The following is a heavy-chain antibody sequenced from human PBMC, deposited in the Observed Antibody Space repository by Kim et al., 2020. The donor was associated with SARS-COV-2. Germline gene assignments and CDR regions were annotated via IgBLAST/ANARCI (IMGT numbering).Heavy chain of an antibody. D-gene: IGHD3-10*01. CDR2: ISSSSSYT. CDR3: ARDREYYYGSGNYYKGAFDI. V-gene: IGHV3-21*01. CDR1: GFTFSSYS. Sequence: GGSLRLSCAASGFTFSSYSMKWVRQAPGKGLEWVSSISSSSSYTYYGDPVKGRFTISRDNAKNSLYLQMNSLRAEDTAVYYCARDREYYYGSGNYYKGAFDIWGKGTMVTVSS. J-gene: IGHJ3*02.